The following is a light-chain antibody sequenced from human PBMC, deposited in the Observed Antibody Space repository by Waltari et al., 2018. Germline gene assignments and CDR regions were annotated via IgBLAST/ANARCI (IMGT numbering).Light chain of an antibody. CDR1: SSNIGSNT. CDR3: AAWDNTLSGPS. V-gene: IGLV1-44*01. J-gene: IGLJ3*02. Sequence: QSVVTQPPSASGTPGQRVTISCSGRSSNIGSNTVNWYQQFPGRAPKLLIYRNNQRPSGVPDRCSGAKSGTSASLAISVLQSEDEADYYCAAWDNTLSGPSFGGGTKVTVL. CDR2: RNN.